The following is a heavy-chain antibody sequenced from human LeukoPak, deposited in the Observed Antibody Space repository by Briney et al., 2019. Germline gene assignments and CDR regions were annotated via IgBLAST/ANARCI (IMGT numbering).Heavy chain of an antibody. CDR1: KFTFNNYG. CDR2: ISGSGGST. J-gene: IGHJ3*02. V-gene: IGHV3-23*01. Sequence: GGSLRLSCTTPKFTFNNYGMTWVRQAPGKELEWVSSISGSGGSTQYAASVQGRFTISRDNSKNTLYLQMNSLRAEDTAVYYCAKDPNGDYIGAFDIWGQGTMVTVSS. D-gene: IGHD4-17*01. CDR3: AKDPNGDYIGAFDI.